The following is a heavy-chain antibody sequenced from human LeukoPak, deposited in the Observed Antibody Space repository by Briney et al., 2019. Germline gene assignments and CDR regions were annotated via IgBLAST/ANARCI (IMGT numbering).Heavy chain of an antibody. CDR3: ARDSGWFRFDY. J-gene: IGHJ4*02. V-gene: IGHV3-21*04. Sequence: GRSLRLSCAASGFTFSSYSMNWVRQAPGKGLEWVSSTSSSSSYIYYADSVKGRFTISRDNAKNSLFLQTNSLRVDDTAVYYCARDSGWFRFDYWGQGTLVTVSS. CDR2: TSSSSSYI. D-gene: IGHD6-19*01. CDR1: GFTFSSYS.